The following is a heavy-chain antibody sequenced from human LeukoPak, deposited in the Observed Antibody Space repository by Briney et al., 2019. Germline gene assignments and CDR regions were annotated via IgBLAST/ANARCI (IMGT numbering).Heavy chain of an antibody. CDR3: AKGDYGDSFDY. J-gene: IGHJ4*02. CDR2: LSSDGVNK. D-gene: IGHD4-17*01. Sequence: GGSLRLSCAASGFTFSSYPMHWVRQTPGKGLEWVAILSSDGVNKRYADSVQGRFTISRDNFKNTLYLQMNSLRAEDTAVYYCAKGDYGDSFDYWGQGTLVTVSS. CDR1: GFTFSSYP. V-gene: IGHV3-30-3*01.